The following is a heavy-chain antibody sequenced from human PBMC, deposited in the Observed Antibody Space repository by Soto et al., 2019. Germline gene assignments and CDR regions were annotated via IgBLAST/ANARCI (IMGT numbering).Heavy chain of an antibody. CDR2: INHSGST. V-gene: IGHV4-34*01. D-gene: IGHD6-13*01. J-gene: IGHJ6*03. CDR1: GGSFSGYY. Sequence: SETLSLTCAVYGGSFSGYYWSWIRQPPGKGLEWIGEINHSGSTNYNPSLKSRVTISVDTSKNQFSLKLSSVTAADTAVYYCGRGIIAAAGTLYYMDVWGKGTTVTAP. CDR3: GRGIIAAAGTLYYMDV.